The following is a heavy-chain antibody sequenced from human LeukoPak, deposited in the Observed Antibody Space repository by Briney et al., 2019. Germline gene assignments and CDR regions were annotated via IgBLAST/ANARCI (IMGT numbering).Heavy chain of an antibody. CDR2: INHSGST. D-gene: IGHD3-22*01. CDR1: GGSISSGGYY. Sequence: PSQTLSLTCTVSGGSISSGGYYWSWIRQPPGKGLEWIGEINHSGSTNYNPSLKSRVTISVDTSKNQFSLKLSSVTAADTAVYYCARGPGSGYLPRWGQGTLVTVSS. CDR3: ARGPGSGYLPR. J-gene: IGHJ4*02. V-gene: IGHV4-30-2*01.